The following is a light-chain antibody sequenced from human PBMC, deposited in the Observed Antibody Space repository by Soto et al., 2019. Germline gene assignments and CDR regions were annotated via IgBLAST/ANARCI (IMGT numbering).Light chain of an antibody. J-gene: IGLJ2*01. V-gene: IGLV2-14*03. Sequence: QSALTQPASVSGSPGQSITISCTGTRSDIGAYNFVSWYQQHPGEVPKLILYDVNVRPSGVSNRFSGSKSGNTASLTISGIQAEDEADYYCTSWTTSTTMIFGGGTKLNVL. CDR3: TSWTTSTTMI. CDR1: RSDIGAYNF. CDR2: DVN.